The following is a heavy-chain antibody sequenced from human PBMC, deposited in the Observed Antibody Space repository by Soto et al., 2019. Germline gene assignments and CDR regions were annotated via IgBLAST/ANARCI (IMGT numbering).Heavy chain of an antibody. V-gene: IGHV3-33*03. D-gene: IGHD4-17*01. CDR3: AKDEVSRKYYGHSLDV. Sequence: QVQLVESGGGLVQPGRSLRLSCVVSGFTFSNYGMHWVRQAPGKGLAWVADIWYDGSGQRYAGSVQGRFTISRDNSKNTLYLQINSLRVEDTAVYYCAKDEVSRKYYGHSLDVWGQGTTVTVSS. CDR1: GFTFSNYG. CDR2: IWYDGSGQ. J-gene: IGHJ6*02.